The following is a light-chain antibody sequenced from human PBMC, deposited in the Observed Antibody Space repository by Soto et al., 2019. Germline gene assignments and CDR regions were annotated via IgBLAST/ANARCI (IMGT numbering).Light chain of an antibody. CDR3: QQLNTWPII. CDR1: QGISAY. Sequence: DILLTQSPSFLSASVGDRFSITCLASQGISAYLAWYQHKPGKAPELLIYDASTLQSGVPSRFSGSGSGTEFTLTISSLQPEDFATYYCQQLNTWPIIFGQGTRLQIK. CDR2: DAS. V-gene: IGKV1-9*01. J-gene: IGKJ5*01.